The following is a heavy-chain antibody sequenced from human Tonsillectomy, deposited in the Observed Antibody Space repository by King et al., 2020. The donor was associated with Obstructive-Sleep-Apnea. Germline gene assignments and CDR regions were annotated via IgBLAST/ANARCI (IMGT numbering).Heavy chain of an antibody. CDR2: IWYDESNK. J-gene: IGHJ6*02. V-gene: IGHV3-33*01. CDR3: ASSVSLSWPYGMDV. CDR1: GFTFSSYG. Sequence: HVQLVESGGGVVQPGRSLRLSCAASGFTFSSYGMHWVRQAPGKGLEGVAVIWYDESNKYYADSVKGRFTISRDNSENTLYLQMNSLRADDTAVYYCASSVSLSWPYGMDVWGQGTTVTVSS.